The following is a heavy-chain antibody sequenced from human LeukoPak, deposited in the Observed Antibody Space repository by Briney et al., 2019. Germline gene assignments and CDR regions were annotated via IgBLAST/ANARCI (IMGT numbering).Heavy chain of an antibody. D-gene: IGHD6-13*01. CDR1: GGSFSGYY. CDR3: ARGSRSSWYGGGYYFDY. Sequence: QPSETLSLTCAVYGGSFSGYYWSWIRQPPGKGLEWIGEINHSGSTNYNPSLKSRVTISVDTSKNQFSLKLGSVTAADTAVYYCARGSRSSWYGGGYYFDYWGQGTLVTVSS. V-gene: IGHV4-34*01. J-gene: IGHJ4*02. CDR2: INHSGST.